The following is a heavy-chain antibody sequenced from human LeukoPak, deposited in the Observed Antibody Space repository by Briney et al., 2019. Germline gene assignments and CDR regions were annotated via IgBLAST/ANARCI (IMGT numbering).Heavy chain of an antibody. D-gene: IGHD3-22*01. CDR2: IYTSGST. V-gene: IGHV4-4*09. J-gene: IGHJ4*02. Sequence: PSETLSLTCTVSGGSISSYYWSWIRQPPGKGLEWIGYIYTSGSTNYNPSLKSRVTISVDTSKNQFSLKLSSVTAADTAVYYCAREVYFSDTGGYYDYWGQGTLVTVSS. CDR3: AREVYFSDTGGYYDY. CDR1: GGSISSYY.